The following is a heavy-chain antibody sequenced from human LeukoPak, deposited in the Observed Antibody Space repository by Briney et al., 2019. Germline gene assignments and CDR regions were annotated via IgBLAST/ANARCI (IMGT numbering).Heavy chain of an antibody. CDR3: ARPRWDFWSGYIVTTEYYYYMDV. CDR2: ISNNGVIT. CDR1: GFTFSNYA. V-gene: IGHV3-23*01. D-gene: IGHD3-3*01. J-gene: IGHJ6*03. Sequence: GGSLRLSCAASGFTFSNYAMSWVRQAPGKGLEWVSSISNNGVITYNADSVKGRLTISRDNSKNTLNLQMNSLRVEDTAVYYCARPRWDFWSGYIVTTEYYYYMDVWGKGTTVTVSS.